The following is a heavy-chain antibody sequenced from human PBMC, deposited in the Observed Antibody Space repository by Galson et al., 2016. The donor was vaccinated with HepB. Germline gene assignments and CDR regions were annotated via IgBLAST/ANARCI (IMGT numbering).Heavy chain of an antibody. Sequence: SLRLSCAASGFTFSSYWMAWVRQAPGKGPEWVAVILYDGSKKYYADSVKGRFTISRDNSKNTLYLQMNSLRVEDTAVYYCAREGKGGFDIWGQGTMVTVSS. V-gene: IGHV3-33*01. CDR2: ILYDGSKK. J-gene: IGHJ3*02. CDR1: GFTFSSYW. D-gene: IGHD2-15*01. CDR3: AREGKGGFDI.